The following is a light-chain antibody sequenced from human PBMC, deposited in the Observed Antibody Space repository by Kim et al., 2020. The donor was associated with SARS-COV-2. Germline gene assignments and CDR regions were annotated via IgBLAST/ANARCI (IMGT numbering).Light chain of an antibody. J-gene: IGLJ3*02. CDR3: NSRDSSGSIGKV. CDR2: GKN. V-gene: IGLV3-19*01. Sequence: SSELTQYPAVSVALGQTVRITCQGDSLRSYYASWYQQKPGQAPVLVIYGKNNRPSGIPDRFSGSSSGNTASLTITGAQAEDEADYYCNSRDSSGSIGKVFGGGTHLTVL. CDR1: SLRSYY.